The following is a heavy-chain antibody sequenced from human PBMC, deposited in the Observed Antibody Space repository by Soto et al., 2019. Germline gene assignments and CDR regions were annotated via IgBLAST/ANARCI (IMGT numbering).Heavy chain of an antibody. CDR2: ISGSGGST. Sequence: GGSLRLSCAASGFTFSSYAMSWVRQAPGKGLEWVSAISGSGGSTYYADSVKGRFTISRDNSKNTLYLQMNSLIAEDTAVYYCAKRRRLGDRPAWTYYFAYWGQGTLVTVSS. CDR1: GFTFSSYA. V-gene: IGHV3-23*01. D-gene: IGHD6-6*01. J-gene: IGHJ4*02. CDR3: AKRRRLGDRPAWTYYFAY.